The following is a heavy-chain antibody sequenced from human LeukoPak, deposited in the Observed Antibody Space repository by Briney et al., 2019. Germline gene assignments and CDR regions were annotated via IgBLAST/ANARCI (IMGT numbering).Heavy chain of an antibody. D-gene: IGHD3-10*01. V-gene: IGHV4-59*01. Sequence: PSETLSLTCTVSGGSISSYYWSWIRQPPGKGLEWIGYIYYSGSTNYNPSLKSRVTISVDTSKNQFSLKLSSVTAADTAVYYCACRSGSYYGWFDPWGQGTLVTVSS. CDR3: ACRSGSYYGWFDP. CDR2: IYYSGST. CDR1: GGSISSYY. J-gene: IGHJ5*02.